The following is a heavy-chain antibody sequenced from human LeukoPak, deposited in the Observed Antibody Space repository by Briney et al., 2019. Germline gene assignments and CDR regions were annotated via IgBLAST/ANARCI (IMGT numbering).Heavy chain of an antibody. D-gene: IGHD3-22*01. Sequence: GGSLRLSCAASGFSFSGYSINWVRQAPGKGLEWVSYISSSSSTIYYADSVKGRFTISRDNAKNSLYLQMNSLRAEDTAVYYCVSGLYYYDSSGIFDPWGQGTLVTVSS. J-gene: IGHJ5*02. CDR3: VSGLYYYDSSGIFDP. CDR2: ISSSSSTI. V-gene: IGHV3-48*01. CDR1: GFSFSGYS.